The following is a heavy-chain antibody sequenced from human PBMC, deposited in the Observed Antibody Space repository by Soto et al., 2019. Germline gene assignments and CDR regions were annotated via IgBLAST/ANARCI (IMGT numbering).Heavy chain of an antibody. CDR1: GGTFSSYA. CDR3: ARDRGYSSGWGAFDI. D-gene: IGHD6-19*01. V-gene: IGHV1-69*06. CDR2: IIPIFGTA. Sequence: GASVKVSCKASGGTFSSYAISWVRQAPGQGLEWMGGIIPIFGTANYAQKFQGRVTITADKSTSTAYMELSSLGSEATAVYYCARDRGYSSGWGAFDIWGQGTMVTVSS. J-gene: IGHJ3*02.